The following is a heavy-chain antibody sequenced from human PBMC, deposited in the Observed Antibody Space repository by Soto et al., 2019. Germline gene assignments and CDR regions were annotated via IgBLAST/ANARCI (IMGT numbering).Heavy chain of an antibody. J-gene: IGHJ4*02. Sequence: GGSLRLSCAASGFTFSSYGMHWVRQAPGKGLEWVAVISYDGSNKYYADSVKGRFTISRDNSKNTLYLQMNSLRAEDTAVYYCARDLAAAGIDYWGQGTLVPSPQ. CDR3: ARDLAAAGIDY. V-gene: IGHV3-30-3*01. CDR1: GFTFSSYG. CDR2: ISYDGSNK. D-gene: IGHD6-13*01.